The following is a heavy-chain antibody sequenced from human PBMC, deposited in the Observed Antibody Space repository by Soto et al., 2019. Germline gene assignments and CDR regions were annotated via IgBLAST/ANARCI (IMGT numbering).Heavy chain of an antibody. V-gene: IGHV2-5*02. CDR1: GFSLSTSGVG. CDR3: AHPRAYCSGGSCKLRSDDAFDI. D-gene: IGHD2-15*01. J-gene: IGHJ3*02. CDR2: IYWDDDK. Sequence: QITLKESGPTLVKPTQTLTLTCTFSGFSLSTSGVGVGWIRQPPGKALEWLALIYWDDDKRYSPSLKSRLTITKDTSKNQVVLTMTNMDPVDTATYYCAHPRAYCSGGSCKLRSDDAFDIWGQGTMVTVSS.